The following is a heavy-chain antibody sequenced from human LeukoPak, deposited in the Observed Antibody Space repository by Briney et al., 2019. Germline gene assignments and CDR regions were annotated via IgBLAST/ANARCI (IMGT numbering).Heavy chain of an antibody. J-gene: IGHJ4*02. D-gene: IGHD3-22*01. CDR2: IGTAGDT. CDR3: AKSRGYYYEKSGPADY. V-gene: IGHV3-13*01. CDR1: GFTFSSYD. Sequence: GGSLRLSCAASGFTFSSYDMHWVRQATGKGLEWVSAIGTAGDTYYPGSVKGRFTISRENTKNSLYLQMNSLRAGDTAVYYCAKSRGYYYEKSGPADYWGQGTLVTVSS.